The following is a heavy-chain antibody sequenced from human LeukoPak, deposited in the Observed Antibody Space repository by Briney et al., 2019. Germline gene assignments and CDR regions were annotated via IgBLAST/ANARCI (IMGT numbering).Heavy chain of an antibody. CDR3: GGGGRGVGYSGHSPFDY. CDR1: GYTFTSYD. V-gene: IGHV1-8*01. J-gene: IGHJ4*02. D-gene: IGHD5-12*01. CDR2: MNPNSGNT. Sequence: ASVKVSCKASGYTFTSYDINWVRQATGQGLEWMGWMNPNSGNTGYAQKFQGRVTMTRNTSISTAYMELSSLRSEDTAVYYCGGGGRGVGYSGHSPFDYWGQGTLVTVSS.